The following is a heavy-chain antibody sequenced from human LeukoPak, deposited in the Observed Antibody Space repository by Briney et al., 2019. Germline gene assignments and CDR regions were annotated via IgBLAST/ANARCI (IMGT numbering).Heavy chain of an antibody. CDR3: ARSPSSSWYVTTIDY. CDR2: ISAYNGNT. V-gene: IGHV1-18*01. Sequence: ASVKVSCKASGYTFTSYGISWVRQAPGQGLEWMGWISAYNGNTNYAQKLQGRVTMTTDTSTSTAYVELRSLRSDDTAVYYCARSPSSSWYVTTIDYWGQGTLVTVSS. J-gene: IGHJ4*02. CDR1: GYTFTSYG. D-gene: IGHD6-13*01.